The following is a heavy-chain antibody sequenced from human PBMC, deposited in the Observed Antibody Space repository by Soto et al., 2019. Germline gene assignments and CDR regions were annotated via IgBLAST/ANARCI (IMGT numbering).Heavy chain of an antibody. Sequence: QVQLQQWGAGLLKPSETLSLTCAVYGGSFSGYYWSWIRQPPGKGLEWIGEINHSGSTNYNPSLKSRVTISVDTSKNQFSLKLSSVTAADTAVYYCAGAGTAMARGGNWFDPWGQGTLVTVSS. CDR3: AGAGTAMARGGNWFDP. J-gene: IGHJ5*02. V-gene: IGHV4-34*01. CDR2: INHSGST. D-gene: IGHD5-18*01. CDR1: GGSFSGYY.